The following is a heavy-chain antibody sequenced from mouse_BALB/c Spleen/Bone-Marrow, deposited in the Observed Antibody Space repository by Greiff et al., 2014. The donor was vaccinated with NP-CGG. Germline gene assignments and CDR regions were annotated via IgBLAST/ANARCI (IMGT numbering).Heavy chain of an antibody. CDR3: AREARTGAWFTY. D-gene: IGHD4-1*01. V-gene: IGHV1-4*02. CDR2: INPSSGYT. Sequence: VQGVESGAELARPGASVKMSCKASDYTFTSYTIQWVKQRPGQGLEWIGYINPSSGYTDYNQKFKDKTTLTADKSSNTAYMQLTSLTSEDSAVYSCAREARTGAWFTYWGQGTLVTVSA. CDR1: DYTFTSYT. J-gene: IGHJ3*01.